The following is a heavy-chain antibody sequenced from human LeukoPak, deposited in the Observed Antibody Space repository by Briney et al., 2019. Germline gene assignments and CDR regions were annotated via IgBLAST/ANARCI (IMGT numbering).Heavy chain of an antibody. V-gene: IGHV5-51*01. CDR3: GRIGPTTATSYFDP. Sequence: GESLKISCKGSGYSFTNYWIGWVRQMPEKGLEWVGVIYPSDSDTRYSPSFQGQVTISVDKSTNTAYLQWSSLKASDTAMYYCGRIGPTTATSYFDPWGQGTLVTVSS. J-gene: IGHJ5*02. CDR2: IYPSDSDT. D-gene: IGHD2-2*01. CDR1: GYSFTNYW.